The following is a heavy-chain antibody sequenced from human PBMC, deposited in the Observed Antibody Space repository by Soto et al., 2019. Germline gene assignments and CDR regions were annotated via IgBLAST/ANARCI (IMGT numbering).Heavy chain of an antibody. CDR1: GYTFTSYD. J-gene: IGHJ4*02. D-gene: IGHD3-3*01. CDR3: AREGHYDFWSGSSGLYDY. CDR2: INPNSGNT. V-gene: IGHV1-8*01. Sequence: ASVKVSCKASGYTFTSYDINWVRQATGQGLEWMGWINPNSGNTNYAQKLQGRVTMTTNTSTSTAYMELRSLRSDDTAVYYCAREGHYDFWSGSSGLYDYWGQGTLVTVSS.